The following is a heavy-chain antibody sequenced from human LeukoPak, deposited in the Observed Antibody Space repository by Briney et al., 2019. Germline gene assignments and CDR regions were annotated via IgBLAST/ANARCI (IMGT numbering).Heavy chain of an antibody. CDR3: ARGSYDSSGYYCVKHYYYMDV. D-gene: IGHD3-22*01. CDR2: ISSSSSYI. Sequence: TGGSLRLSCAASGFTFSSYSMNWVRQAPGKGLEWVSSISSSSSYIYYADSVKGRFTISRDNAKNSLYLQMNSLRAEDTAVYYCARGSYDSSGYYCVKHYYYMDVWGKGTTVTVSS. CDR1: GFTFSSYS. J-gene: IGHJ6*03. V-gene: IGHV3-21*01.